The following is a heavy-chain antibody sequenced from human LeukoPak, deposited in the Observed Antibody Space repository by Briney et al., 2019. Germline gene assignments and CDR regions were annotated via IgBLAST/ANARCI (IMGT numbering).Heavy chain of an antibody. J-gene: IGHJ6*03. V-gene: IGHV4-59*01. CDR2: IYYSGST. D-gene: IGHD2-15*01. Sequence: SETLSLTCTVSGGSSSSYYWSWIRQPPGKGLEWIGYIYYSGSTNYNPSLKSRVTISVDTSKNQFSLKLSSVTAADTAVYYCAGFQGIQDAPYYYYYYMDVWGKGTTVTVSS. CDR1: GGSSSSYY. CDR3: AGFQGIQDAPYYYYYYMDV.